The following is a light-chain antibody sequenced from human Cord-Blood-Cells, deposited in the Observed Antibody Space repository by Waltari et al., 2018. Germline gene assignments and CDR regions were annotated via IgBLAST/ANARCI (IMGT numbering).Light chain of an antibody. Sequence: EIVMTQSPATLSVSPGERATLSCRASPSVSSNLAWYHQKPGQAPRLLIYGASTSATGIPARFSGSGSGTEFTLTISSLQSEDFAVYYCQQYNNWPRTFGQGTKVEIK. V-gene: IGKV3-15*01. J-gene: IGKJ1*01. CDR2: GAS. CDR1: PSVSSN. CDR3: QQYNNWPRT.